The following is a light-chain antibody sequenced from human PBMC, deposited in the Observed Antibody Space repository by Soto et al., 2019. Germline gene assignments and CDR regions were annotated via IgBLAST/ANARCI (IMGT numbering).Light chain of an antibody. CDR3: QQYNTYST. J-gene: IGKJ2*01. V-gene: IGKV1-5*03. Sequence: DIQMTQSPSTLSASVGDRITITCRASQSISSLLAWYQQKPGKAPKLLIYKASTLESGVPSRFSGSGSGTEFTLTISGLQPDDFDTYYCQQYNTYSTFGQGTKLEMK. CDR1: QSISSL. CDR2: KAS.